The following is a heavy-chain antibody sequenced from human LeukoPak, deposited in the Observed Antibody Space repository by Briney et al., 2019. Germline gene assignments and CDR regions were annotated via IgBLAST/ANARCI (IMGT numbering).Heavy chain of an antibody. CDR1: GFTFSRYS. D-gene: IGHD3-10*01. CDR2: ISISSNYI. Sequence: GGSLRLSCAASGFTFSRYSMNWVRQAPGKGLEWVSSISISSNYIYYADSVKGRFTISRDNAKNSLHLQVNSLRAEDTAVYYCVRERFHGSGAPKFDFWRQGPLVPVSS. CDR3: VRERFHGSGAPKFDF. J-gene: IGHJ4*02. V-gene: IGHV3-21*06.